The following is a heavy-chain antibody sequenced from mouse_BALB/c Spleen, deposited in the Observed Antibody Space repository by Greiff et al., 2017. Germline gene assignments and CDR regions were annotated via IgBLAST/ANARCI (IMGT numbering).Heavy chain of an antibody. Sequence: VQLQQSGAELMKPGASVKISCKATGYTFSSYWIEWVKQRPGHGLEWIGEILPGSGSTNYNEKFKGKATFTADTSSNTAYMQLSSLTSEDSAVYYCARRRGGNCPYYFDYWGQGTTLTVSS. V-gene: IGHV1-9*01. CDR1: GYTFSSYW. CDR3: ARRRGGNCPYYFDY. CDR2: ILPGSGST. J-gene: IGHJ2*01. D-gene: IGHD2-1*01.